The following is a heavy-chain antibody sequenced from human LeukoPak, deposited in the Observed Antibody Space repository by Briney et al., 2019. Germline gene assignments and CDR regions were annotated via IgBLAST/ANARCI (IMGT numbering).Heavy chain of an antibody. CDR1: GYTFTSYG. V-gene: IGHV1-18*01. CDR2: ISAYNGNT. CDR3: ASSYYDSSGWGDY. D-gene: IGHD3-22*01. J-gene: IGHJ4*02. Sequence: PGGSLRLSCAASGYTFTSYGISWVRQAPGQGLEWMGWISAYNGNTNYAQKPQGRVTMTTDTSTSTAYMELRSLRSDDTAVYYCASSYYDSSGWGDYWGQGTLVTVSS.